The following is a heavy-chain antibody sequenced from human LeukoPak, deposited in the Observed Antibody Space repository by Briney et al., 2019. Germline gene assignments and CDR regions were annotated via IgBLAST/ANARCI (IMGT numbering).Heavy chain of an antibody. CDR2: SYYSGSP. D-gene: IGHD6-13*01. Sequence: PPETLSLSCTVSGDSLSSYYPSWVRPPPGKGLTWIGYSYYSGSPNYTPSLKSRVTISVDTSKNQFSLKLSSVTAADTAVYYCARGYSSSTPWYWGQGTLVTVSS. V-gene: IGHV4-59*08. J-gene: IGHJ4*02. CDR3: ARGYSSSTPWY. CDR1: GDSLSSYY.